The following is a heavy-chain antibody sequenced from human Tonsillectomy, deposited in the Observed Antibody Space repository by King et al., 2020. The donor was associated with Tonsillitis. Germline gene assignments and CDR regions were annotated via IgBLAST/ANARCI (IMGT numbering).Heavy chain of an antibody. V-gene: IGHV3-11*05. D-gene: IGHD3-22*01. Sequence: VQLVESGGGLVKPGGSLRLSCAASGFTFSDYYMSWIRQAPGKGLDWVSYISSSSTYTNYADSVKGRFTISRDNAKNSLYLQMNSLRAEDTAVYYCVRFYYSDSSELGYWGQGTLATVSS. CDR1: GFTFSDYY. CDR2: ISSSSTYT. J-gene: IGHJ4*02. CDR3: VRFYYSDSSELGY.